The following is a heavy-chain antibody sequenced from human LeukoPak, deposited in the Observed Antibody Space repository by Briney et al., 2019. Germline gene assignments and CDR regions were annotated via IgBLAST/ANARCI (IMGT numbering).Heavy chain of an antibody. CDR3: AREIVGATRSGY. J-gene: IGHJ4*02. Sequence: SGGSLRLSCAASGFTFSSYSMNWVRQAPGKGLEWVSSISSSSSYIYYADSVKGRFTISRDNAKNSLYLQMNSLRAEDTAVYYCAREIVGATRSGYWGQGTLVTVSS. CDR2: ISSSSSYI. CDR1: GFTFSSYS. V-gene: IGHV3-21*01. D-gene: IGHD1-26*01.